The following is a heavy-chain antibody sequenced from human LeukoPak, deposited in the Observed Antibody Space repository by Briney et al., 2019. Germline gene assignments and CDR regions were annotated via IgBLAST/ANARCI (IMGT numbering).Heavy chain of an antibody. CDR2: ISSSSSYI. J-gene: IGHJ4*02. CDR1: GFTFSSYS. D-gene: IGHD6-19*01. V-gene: IGHV3-21*01. Sequence: KPGGSLRHSCAASGFTFSSYSMNWDRQAPGKRLEWVSSISSSSSYIYYADSVKGRFTISRDNAKNSLYLQMNSLRAEDTAVYYCARVQREQWLVAGRFLDYWGQGTLVTVPS. CDR3: ARVQREQWLVAGRFLDY.